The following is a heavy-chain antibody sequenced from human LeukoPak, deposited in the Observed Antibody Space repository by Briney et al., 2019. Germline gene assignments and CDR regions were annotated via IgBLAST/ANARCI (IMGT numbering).Heavy chain of an antibody. J-gene: IGHJ5*02. CDR3: TRDTAGYCSGGSCS. CDR1: GFTFGDYA. Sequence: GGSLRLSCTASGFTFGDYAMSWVRQAPGKGLECVGFIRSKAYGGTTEYAASVKGRFTISRDDSKSIAYLQMNSLKTEDTAVYYCTRDTAGYCSGGSCSLGQGTLVTVSS. V-gene: IGHV3-49*04. D-gene: IGHD2-15*01. CDR2: IRSKAYGGTT.